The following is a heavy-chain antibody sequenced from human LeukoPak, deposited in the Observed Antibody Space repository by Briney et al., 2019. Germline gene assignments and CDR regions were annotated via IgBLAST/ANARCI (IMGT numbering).Heavy chain of an antibody. D-gene: IGHD3-3*01. V-gene: IGHV3-7*03. CDR2: IKQDGSEK. CDR3: AKVKSGYDFWSGDNWFDP. CDR1: GFTFSSYW. J-gene: IGHJ5*02. Sequence: GGSLRLSCAASGFTFSSYWMSWVRQAPGKGLEWVSNIKQDGSEKYYVDSVKGRFTISRDNAKNSLYLQMNSLRAEDTAIYYCAKVKSGYDFWSGDNWFDPWGQGTLVTVSS.